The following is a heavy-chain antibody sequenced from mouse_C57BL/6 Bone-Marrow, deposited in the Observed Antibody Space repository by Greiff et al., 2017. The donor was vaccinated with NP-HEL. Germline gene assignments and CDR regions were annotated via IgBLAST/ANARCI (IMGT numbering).Heavy chain of an antibody. CDR1: GYKFTGYW. Sequence: VQLQQSGAELMKPGASVKLSCKATGYKFTGYWIEWVKQRPGHGLEWIGEILPGSGSTNYNEKFKGKATFTADTYSNTAYMQLSSLPTEDSAIYYCAREGPLHQLRPPFAYWGQGTLVTVSA. V-gene: IGHV1-9*01. CDR3: AREGPLHQLRPPFAY. CDR2: ILPGSGST. D-gene: IGHD3-2*02. J-gene: IGHJ3*01.